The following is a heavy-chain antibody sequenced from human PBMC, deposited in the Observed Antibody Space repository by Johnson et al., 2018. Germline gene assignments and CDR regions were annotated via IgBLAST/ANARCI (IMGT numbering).Heavy chain of an antibody. V-gene: IGHV3-49*03. D-gene: IGHD1-26*01. J-gene: IGHJ3*02. CDR2: IRSKAYGGTT. CDR1: GFTFGDYA. CDR3: TKGIGSYYENRQEAFDI. Sequence: VQLQESGGGLVQPGRSLRLSCTASGFTFGDYAMSWFRQAPGKGLEWVGFIRSKAYGGTTEYAASVKGRFNISRDDSKNSLYLQMNSLKTEDTAVYYCTKGIGSYYENRQEAFDIWGQGTMVTVSS.